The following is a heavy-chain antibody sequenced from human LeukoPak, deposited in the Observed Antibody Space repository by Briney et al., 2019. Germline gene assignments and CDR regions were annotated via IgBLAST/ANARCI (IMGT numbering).Heavy chain of an antibody. CDR3: ARGGGSYYMDV. CDR2: INHSGST. Sequence: TASETLSLTCAVYGGSFSGYYWSWLRQPPGKGLEWIGEINHSGSTNYNPSLKSRVTISVDTSKNQFSLKLSSVTAADTAVYYCARGGGSYYMDVWGKGTTVTVSS. V-gene: IGHV4-34*01. J-gene: IGHJ6*03. D-gene: IGHD3-10*01. CDR1: GGSFSGYY.